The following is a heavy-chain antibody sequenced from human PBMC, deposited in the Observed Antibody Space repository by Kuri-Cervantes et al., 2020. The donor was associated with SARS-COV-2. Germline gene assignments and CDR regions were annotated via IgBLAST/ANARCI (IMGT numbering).Heavy chain of an antibody. CDR2: IRSKANSYAT. CDR3: TSRTMDV. CDR1: GFTFSGSA. Sequence: GEFLEISCAASGFTFSGSAMHWVRQASGKGLEWVGRIRSKANSYATAYAASVKGRFTITSDDSKNTAYLQMNSLKTEDTAVYYCTSRTMDVWGQGTTVTVSS. J-gene: IGHJ6*02. V-gene: IGHV3-73*01.